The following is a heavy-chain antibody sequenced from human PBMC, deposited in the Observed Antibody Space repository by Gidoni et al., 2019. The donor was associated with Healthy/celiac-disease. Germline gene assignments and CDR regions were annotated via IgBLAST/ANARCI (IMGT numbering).Heavy chain of an antibody. CDR2: IYYSGST. D-gene: IGHD6-13*01. V-gene: IGHV4-31*03. Sequence: QVQLQESGPGLVKPSQTLSLTCTVSAGSISSGGYYWSWLRQHPGKGLEWIGYIYYSGSTYYNPSLKSRVTISVDTSKNQFSLKLSSVTAADTAVYYCAKLIAAAGELYFDYGGQGTLVTVSS. CDR3: AKLIAAAGELYFDY. J-gene: IGHJ4*02. CDR1: AGSISSGGYY.